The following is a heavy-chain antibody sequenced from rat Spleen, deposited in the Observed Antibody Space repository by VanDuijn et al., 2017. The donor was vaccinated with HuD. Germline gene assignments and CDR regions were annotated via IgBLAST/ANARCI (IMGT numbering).Heavy chain of an antibody. J-gene: IGHJ2*01. CDR1: GFTFNNYW. CDR2: ISNTGGSI. D-gene: IGHD1-6*01. CDR3: TRDRILRSTGFDY. Sequence: EVQLVESGGGLVQPGRSLKLSCVASGFTFNNYWMSWIRQAPGKGLEWVASISNTGGSIYYPDSVKGRFTISRQNTQNTLYLQMDSLRSEDTATYYCTRDRILRSTGFDYWGQGVMVTVSS. V-gene: IGHV5-31*01.